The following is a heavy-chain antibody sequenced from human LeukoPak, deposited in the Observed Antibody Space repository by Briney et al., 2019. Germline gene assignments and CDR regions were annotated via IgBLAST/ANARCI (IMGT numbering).Heavy chain of an antibody. CDR3: ARDSYGDYYFDY. CDR2: ISSSSSAI. CDR1: GFTFSSYA. V-gene: IGHV3-48*02. Sequence: GGSLRLSCAASGFTFSSYAMHWVRQAPGKGLEWVSYISSSSSAIYYADSVKGRFTISRDNAKNSVDLQMNSLRDVDTAVYYCARDSYGDYYFDYWGQGTLVTVSS. J-gene: IGHJ4*02. D-gene: IGHD4-17*01.